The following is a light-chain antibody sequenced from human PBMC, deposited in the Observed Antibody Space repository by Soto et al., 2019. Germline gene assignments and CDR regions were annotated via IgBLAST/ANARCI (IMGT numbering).Light chain of an antibody. CDR3: QQCDDLPLT. J-gene: IGKJ4*01. V-gene: IGKV1-33*01. CDR2: DAS. Sequence: DIQMTQSPSSLSASVGDRVTVTCQASQDISNYLNWYQQKPGKAPKLLISDASNLETGAPSRVSGSGSGTDFTFTISSLQPEDIETYFCQQCDDLPLTFGGGTKVEI. CDR1: QDISNY.